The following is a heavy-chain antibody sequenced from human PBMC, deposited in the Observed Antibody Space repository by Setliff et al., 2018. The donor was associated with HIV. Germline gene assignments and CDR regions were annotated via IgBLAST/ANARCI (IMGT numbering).Heavy chain of an antibody. J-gene: IGHJ3*02. CDR3: ASFQTTVHAFDI. CDR2: IYYSGST. CDR1: GGSISSSSYY. D-gene: IGHD4-17*01. Sequence: KTSETLSLTCTVSGGSISSSSYYWGWIRQPPGKGLEWIGSIYYSGSTYYNPSLKSRVTISVDTSKNQFSLKLSSVTAADTAVYYCASFQTTVHAFDIWGQGTMVTVSS. V-gene: IGHV4-39*01.